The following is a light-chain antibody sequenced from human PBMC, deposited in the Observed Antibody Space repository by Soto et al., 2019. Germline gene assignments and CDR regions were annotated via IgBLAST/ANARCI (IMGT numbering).Light chain of an antibody. J-gene: IGKJ1*01. Sequence: DIQMTQSPSTLSASVGDRVTITCRASQSIGSWLAWYQRKPGKAPKLLIYKASNLESGVPSSFSGTGSGTEFTLTISSLQSDDFAIYYCQQYNSYWAFVQGTKVEIK. CDR1: QSIGSW. CDR3: QQYNSYWA. V-gene: IGKV1-5*03. CDR2: KAS.